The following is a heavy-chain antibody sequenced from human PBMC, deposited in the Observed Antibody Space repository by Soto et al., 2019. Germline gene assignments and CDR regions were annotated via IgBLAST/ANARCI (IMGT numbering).Heavy chain of an antibody. CDR1: GGSISSYY. CDR2: IYYSGST. D-gene: IGHD3-3*01. V-gene: IGHV4-59*01. J-gene: IGHJ4*02. Sequence: SETLSLTCTVSGGSISSYYWSWIRRPPGKGLEWIGYIYYSGSTDYNPSLKSRVTISVDTSKNQFSLKLSSVTAADTAVYYCARELPEDYDFWSGPFDYWGQGTLVTVSS. CDR3: ARELPEDYDFWSGPFDY.